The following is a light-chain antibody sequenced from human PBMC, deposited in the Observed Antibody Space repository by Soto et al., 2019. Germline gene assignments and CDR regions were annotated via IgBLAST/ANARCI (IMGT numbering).Light chain of an antibody. CDR3: QESHIT. CDR2: AAS. V-gene: IGKV1-39*01. Sequence: DAQMTQSPSSLSASVGDSVTITCRASQSIGTYLDWYPHKPGKAPKLLIYAASSLQSGVPSRFSGSGSGTDFTLTISSLQPEDFATFYCQESHITFGQGTKLEIK. J-gene: IGKJ2*01. CDR1: QSIGTY.